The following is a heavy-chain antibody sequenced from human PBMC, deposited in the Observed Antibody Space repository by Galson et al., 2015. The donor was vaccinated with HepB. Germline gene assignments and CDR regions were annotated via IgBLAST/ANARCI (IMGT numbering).Heavy chain of an antibody. CDR1: GYTFTSHA. J-gene: IGHJ4*02. CDR2: INTNTGNP. Sequence: SVKVSCKASGYTFTSHAVNWVRQAPGQGLQWMGWINTNTGNPTFAQGFTGRFVFSLDTSVSTAYLQISSLKAEDTAVYYCARVRYSSGRGYYFDYWGQGTLVTVSS. V-gene: IGHV7-4-1*02. D-gene: IGHD6-19*01. CDR3: ARVRYSSGRGYYFDY.